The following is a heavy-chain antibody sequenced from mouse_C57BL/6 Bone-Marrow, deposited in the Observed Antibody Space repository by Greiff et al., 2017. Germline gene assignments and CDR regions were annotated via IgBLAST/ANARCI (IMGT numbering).Heavy chain of an antibody. V-gene: IGHV1-82*01. D-gene: IGHD2-3*01. CDR2: IYPGDGDT. Sequence: VKLMESGPELVKPGASVKISCKASGYAFSSSWMNWVKQRPGKGLEWIGRIYPGDGDTNYNGKFKGKATLTADKSSSTAYMQLSSLTSEDSAVYFCARDGYYEGGFFAYWGQGTLVTVSA. J-gene: IGHJ3*01. CDR1: GYAFSSSW. CDR3: ARDGYYEGGFFAY.